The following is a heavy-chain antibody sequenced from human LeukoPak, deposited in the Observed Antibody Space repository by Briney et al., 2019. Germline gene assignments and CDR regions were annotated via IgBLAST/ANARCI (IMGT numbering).Heavy chain of an antibody. CDR3: ARDCLWFGELSGAFDI. CDR2: ISYDGGNK. CDR1: GFTFSRYG. J-gene: IGHJ3*02. Sequence: GGSLRLSCAASGFTFSRYGMHWVRQAPGKGLEWVAVISYDGGNKYYTDSVKGRFTISRDNSKNTLYLQMNSLRAEDTAVYYCARDCLWFGELSGAFDIWGQGTMVTVSS. D-gene: IGHD3-10*01. V-gene: IGHV3-30*03.